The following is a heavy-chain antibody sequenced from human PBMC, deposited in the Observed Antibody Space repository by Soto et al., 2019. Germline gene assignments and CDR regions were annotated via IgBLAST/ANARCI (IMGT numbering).Heavy chain of an antibody. J-gene: IGHJ6*02. CDR1: GFXXSSXX. Sequence: QEQLVESGGGVVXXXXXXXXSCAASGFXXSSXXXNWVRRGPGKGLEWVAVTSYDGSKKLYADSVRGRITISRDNSKNTLYLQMNSLRAEDTAVYYCVKELGYTFGYGMDVWGQGTKVTVSS. D-gene: IGHD5-18*01. CDR2: TSYDGSKK. V-gene: IGHV3-30*18. CDR3: VKELGYTFGYGMDV.